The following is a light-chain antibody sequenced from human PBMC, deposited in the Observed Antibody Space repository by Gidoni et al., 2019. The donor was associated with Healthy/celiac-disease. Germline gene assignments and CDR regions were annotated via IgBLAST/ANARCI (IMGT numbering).Light chain of an antibody. CDR2: AAS. Sequence: DIQMTQSPSSLSASVGDRVTITCRASQSISSYLNWYQQKPGKAPKLLIYAASSLQSGVPSRFSGSGSGTDFTLTISSLQPEDFATYYCQQSYSTSSTFGQXTKVEIK. CDR3: QQSYSTSST. J-gene: IGKJ1*01. CDR1: QSISSY. V-gene: IGKV1-39*01.